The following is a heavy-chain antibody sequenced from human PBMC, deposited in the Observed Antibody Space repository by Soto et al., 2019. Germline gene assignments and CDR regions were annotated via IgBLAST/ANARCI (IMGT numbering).Heavy chain of an antibody. V-gene: IGHV3-30-3*01. D-gene: IGHD6-6*01. CDR3: ARDGPPLGGQLVGAHFDY. CDR1: GFTFSSYA. CDR2: ISYDGSNK. Sequence: PGGSLRLSCAASGFTFSSYAMHWVRQAPGKGLEWVAVISYDGSNKYYADSVQGRFTISRDNSKNTLYLQMNSLRAEDTAVYYCARDGPPLGGQLVGAHFDYWGQGTLVTVSS. J-gene: IGHJ4*02.